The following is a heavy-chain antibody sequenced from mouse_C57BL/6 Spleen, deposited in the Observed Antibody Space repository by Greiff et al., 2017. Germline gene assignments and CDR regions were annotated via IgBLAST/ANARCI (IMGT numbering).Heavy chain of an antibody. Sequence: QVQLKQPGAELVKPGASVKLSCKASGYTFTSYWMHWVKQRPGQGLEWIGMIHPNSGSTNYNEKFKSKATLTVDKSSSTAYMQLSSLTSEDSAVYYCARYPSYFYAMDYWGQGTSVTVSS. J-gene: IGHJ4*01. D-gene: IGHD2-10*01. CDR3: ARYPSYFYAMDY. CDR1: GYTFTSYW. V-gene: IGHV1-64*01. CDR2: IHPNSGST.